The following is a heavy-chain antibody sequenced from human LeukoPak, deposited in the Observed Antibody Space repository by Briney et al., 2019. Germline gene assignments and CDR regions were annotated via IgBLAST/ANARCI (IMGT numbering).Heavy chain of an antibody. J-gene: IGHJ6*01. V-gene: IGHV4-59*01. Sequence: SETLSLTCTVSGVSMSSYYWSWIRQSPGKGLEWVGYISYSGTTNYNPSLKSLLTIPLGTSKSQFSLNQNSATAADAAVYYCAKRSRHFCGSGTNLTPWPAVMDVWGQGPTVTVS. CDR3: AKRSRHFCGSGTNLTPWPAVMDV. D-gene: IGHD3-10*01. CDR2: ISYSGTT. CDR1: GVSMSSYY.